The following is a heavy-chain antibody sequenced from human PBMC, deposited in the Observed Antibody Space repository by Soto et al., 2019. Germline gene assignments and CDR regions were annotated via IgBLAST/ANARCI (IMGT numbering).Heavy chain of an antibody. D-gene: IGHD1-7*01. V-gene: IGHV1-18*04. CDR1: GYTFTTSG. Sequence: QLVQSGAEVKKPGASVKVSCKASGYTFTTSGFNWVRQAPGQGLEWMGWISAKSGNTNYAQKLQGRVTMTTDTSTSTVYMGLKSLTSDDTAIYYCTRAGASDWNYVSTSSWGQGTLVTVSS. CDR3: TRAGASDWNYVSTSS. J-gene: IGHJ4*02. CDR2: ISAKSGNT.